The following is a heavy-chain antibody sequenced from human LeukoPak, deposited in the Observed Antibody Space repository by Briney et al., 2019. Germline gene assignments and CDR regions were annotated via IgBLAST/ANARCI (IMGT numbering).Heavy chain of an antibody. CDR2: IYYSGST. Sequence: SETLSLTCTVSGGSISSGDYYWSWIRQPPGKGLEWIGYIYYSGSTYYNPSLKSRVTISVDTSKNQFSLKLSSVTAADTAVYYCARTSLMVTYFDYWGQGTLVTVSS. J-gene: IGHJ4*02. D-gene: IGHD5-18*01. V-gene: IGHV4-30-4*01. CDR3: ARTSLMVTYFDY. CDR1: GGSISSGDYY.